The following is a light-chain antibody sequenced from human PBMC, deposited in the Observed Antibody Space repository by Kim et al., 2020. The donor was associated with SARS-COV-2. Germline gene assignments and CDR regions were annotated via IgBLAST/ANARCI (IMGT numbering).Light chain of an antibody. J-gene: IGLJ3*02. CDR2: EVT. Sequence: GQSVTLSCTGTSSDVGGNNYVSWYQQHPGKAPKLMIYEVTKRPSGIPDRFSGSKSGNTASLTVSGLQAEDEADYYCSSYAGSNNLVFGGGTQLTVL. CDR1: SSDVGGNNY. V-gene: IGLV2-8*01. CDR3: SSYAGSNNLV.